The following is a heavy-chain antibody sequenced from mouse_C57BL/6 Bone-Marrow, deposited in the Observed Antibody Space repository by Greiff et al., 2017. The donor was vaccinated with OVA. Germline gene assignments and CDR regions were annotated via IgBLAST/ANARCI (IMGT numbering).Heavy chain of an antibody. D-gene: IGHD1-1*01. Sequence: VQLQQSGAELARPGASVKLSCKASGYTFTSYGISWVKQRTGQGLEWIGEIYPRSGNTYYNEKFKGKATLTADKSSSTAYMELRSLTSEDSAVYFCARSRVTTVVASDYWGQGTLVTVSA. J-gene: IGHJ3*01. CDR3: ARSRVTTVVASDY. CDR2: IYPRSGNT. V-gene: IGHV1-81*01. CDR1: GYTFTSYG.